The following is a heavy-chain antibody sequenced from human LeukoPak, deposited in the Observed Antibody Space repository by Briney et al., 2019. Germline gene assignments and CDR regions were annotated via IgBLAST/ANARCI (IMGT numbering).Heavy chain of an antibody. CDR1: GVSISSSNSY. V-gene: IGHV4-39*07. CDR3: ARDAEAYCGGDCYSGAYYYYYYMDV. Sequence: SSETLSLTCTVSGVSISSSNSYWGWIRQPPGKGLEWIGSIYYSGNTYYNASLKSRVTISVDTSKNQFSLKLSSVTAADTAVYYCARDAEAYCGGDCYSGAYYYYYYMDVWGKGTTVTVSS. D-gene: IGHD2-21*02. CDR2: IYYSGNT. J-gene: IGHJ6*03.